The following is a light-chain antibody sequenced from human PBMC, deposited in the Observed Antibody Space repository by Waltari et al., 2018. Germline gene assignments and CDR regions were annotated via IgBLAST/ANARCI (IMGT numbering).Light chain of an antibody. CDR1: LSVLYSSKNKNY. CDR2: WAS. Sequence: DIVMTQSPDSLAVSLGEWATINCKSSLSVLYSSKNKNYLAWSQQKPGQPPRLLIYWASTRESGVPDRFSGSGSETDFTLTISSLQAEDVAVYYCQQYYSTPPLTFGGGTKVEIK. V-gene: IGKV4-1*01. CDR3: QQYYSTPPLT. J-gene: IGKJ4*01.